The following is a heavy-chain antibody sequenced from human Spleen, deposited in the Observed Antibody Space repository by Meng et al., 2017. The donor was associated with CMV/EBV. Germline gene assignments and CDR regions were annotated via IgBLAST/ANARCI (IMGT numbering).Heavy chain of an antibody. J-gene: IGHJ5*02. CDR3: ARRGIALMVSGKGFDP. CDR2: FHLEHGQT. D-gene: IGHD2-8*02. Sequence: GDTLTELYIHWVRQAPGKGLEWMGGFHLEHGQTIYAQKFQGRVTMTEDRSTDTAYMELSSLRSEDTAVYYCARRGIALMVSGKGFDPWGQGTLVTVSS. V-gene: IGHV1-24*01. CDR1: GDTLTELY.